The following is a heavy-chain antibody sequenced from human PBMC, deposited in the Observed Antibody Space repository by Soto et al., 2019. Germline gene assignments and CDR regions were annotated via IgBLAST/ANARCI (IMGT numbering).Heavy chain of an antibody. V-gene: IGHV1-18*04. CDR1: GYTFTSYG. D-gene: IGHD6-19*01. Sequence: GASVKVSCKASGYTFTSYGISWVRQAPGQGLEWMGWISAYNGNTNYAQKLQGRVTMTTDTSTSTAYMELRSLRSDDTAVYYCARDQHGWQWLVLGGVYYFDYWGQGTLVTVSS. CDR2: ISAYNGNT. CDR3: ARDQHGWQWLVLGGVYYFDY. J-gene: IGHJ4*02.